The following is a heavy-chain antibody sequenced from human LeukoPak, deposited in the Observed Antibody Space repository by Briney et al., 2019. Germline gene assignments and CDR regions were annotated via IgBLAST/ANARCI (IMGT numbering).Heavy chain of an antibody. CDR2: ISAYNGNT. D-gene: IGHD3-3*01. CDR3: ARDLYYDFWSGYSLGDV. CDR1: GYTFTSYG. J-gene: IGHJ6*02. V-gene: IGHV1-18*01. Sequence: ASVKVSCKASGYTFTSYGISWVRQAPGQGLEWMGWISAYNGNTNYAQKLQGRVTITTDTSTSTAYMELRSLRSDDTAVYYCARDLYYDFWSGYSLGDVWGQGTTVTVSS.